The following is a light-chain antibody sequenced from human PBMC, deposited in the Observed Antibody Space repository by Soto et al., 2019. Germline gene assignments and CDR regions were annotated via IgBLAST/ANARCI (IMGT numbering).Light chain of an antibody. V-gene: IGKV2D-29*01. Sequence: DIVMTQTPLALSVTPGQPASISCKSSQSLLFSDAKTYLYWYLQRPGQPPQLLISEVFNLFSGVPDRFSGIGSGTDFTLPISRVEAEDVEIYYCMQCIPLPPTFGPGTKVDIK. CDR1: QSLLFSDAKTY. CDR3: MQCIPLPPT. J-gene: IGKJ3*01. CDR2: EVF.